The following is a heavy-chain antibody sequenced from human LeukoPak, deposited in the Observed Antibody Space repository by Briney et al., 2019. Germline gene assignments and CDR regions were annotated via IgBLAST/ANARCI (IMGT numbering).Heavy chain of an antibody. CDR1: GYTFTSYD. D-gene: IGHD6-19*01. CDR2: VDPEDGET. CDR3: ARDDSSGWYDTAEYFQH. J-gene: IGHJ1*01. V-gene: IGHV1-69-2*01. Sequence: ASVKVSCKASGYTFTSYDINWVRQATGQGLEWMGLVDPEDGETIYAEKFQGRVTITADTSTDTAYMELSSLRSDDTAVYYCARDDSSGWYDTAEYFQHWGQGTLVTVSS.